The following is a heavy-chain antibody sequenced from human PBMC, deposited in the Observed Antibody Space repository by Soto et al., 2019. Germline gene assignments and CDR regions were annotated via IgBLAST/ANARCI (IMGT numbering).Heavy chain of an antibody. Sequence: PGGSLRLSCAASGFTFSSYAMHWVRQAPGKGLEWVAVISYDGSNKYYADSVKGRFTISRDNSKNTLYLQMNSLRAEGTAVYYCARDLAVAGAHTDPGGDVWGQGTTVTVSS. J-gene: IGHJ6*02. CDR2: ISYDGSNK. CDR1: GFTFSSYA. CDR3: ARDLAVAGAHTDPGGDV. D-gene: IGHD6-19*01. V-gene: IGHV3-30-3*01.